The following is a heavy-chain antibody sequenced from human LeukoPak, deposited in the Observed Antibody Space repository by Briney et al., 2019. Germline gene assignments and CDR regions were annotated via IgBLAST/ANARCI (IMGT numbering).Heavy chain of an antibody. V-gene: IGHV1-69*01. J-gene: IGHJ6*04. CDR3: ARHPPYYDMLTGYYYYYYGMDV. Sequence: SVKVSCKASGGTFSSYAISWVRQAPGQGLEWMGGIIPIFGTANYAQKFQGRVTITADESTSTAYMELSSLRSEDTAVYYCARHPPYYDMLTGYYYYYYGMDVWGKGTTVTVSS. D-gene: IGHD3-9*01. CDR2: IIPIFGTA. CDR1: GGTFSSYA.